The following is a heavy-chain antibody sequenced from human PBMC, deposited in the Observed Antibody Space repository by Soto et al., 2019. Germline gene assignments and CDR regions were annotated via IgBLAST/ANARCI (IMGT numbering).Heavy chain of an antibody. J-gene: IGHJ2*01. D-gene: IGHD4-4*01. CDR3: ARTSDPYGLQLTYFDL. Sequence: SGPTLVNPTQTLTLTCTFSGFSLSTTGMCVNWIRQPPGKALEWLARIDWDDDKYYNKSLKTRLTISKDTSKNQVVLTMTNMDPVDTATYYCARTSDPYGLQLTYFDLWGRGTLVTVSS. CDR1: GFSLSTTGMC. V-gene: IGHV2-70*11. CDR2: IDWDDDK.